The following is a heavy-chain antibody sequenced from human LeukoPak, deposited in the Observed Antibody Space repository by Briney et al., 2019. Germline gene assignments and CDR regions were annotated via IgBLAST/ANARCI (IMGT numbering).Heavy chain of an antibody. D-gene: IGHD6-19*01. V-gene: IGHV3-21*01. CDR1: GFTLRSYT. J-gene: IGHJ4*02. Sequence: GGSLRLSCAASGFTLRSYTMNWVRQAPGKGLEWVSSIGISSNKIYYADSVKGRFIISRDNAKNSVYLQMNSLRAEDTAVYYCARVRGSDWSLYYIDYWGQGTLVTVSS. CDR3: ARVRGSDWSLYYIDY. CDR2: IGISSNKI.